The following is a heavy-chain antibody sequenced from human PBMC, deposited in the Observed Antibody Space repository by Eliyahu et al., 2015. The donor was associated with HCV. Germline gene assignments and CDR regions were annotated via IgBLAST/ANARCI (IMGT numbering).Heavy chain of an antibody. CDR1: GFXFSDNY. D-gene: IGHD3-16*01. V-gene: IGHV3-72*01. CDR2: IRSKVNGDTT. J-gene: IGHJ6*02. CDR3: TRGPPGGIMDV. Sequence: DVQLVESGGGLVHPGGSLRLSCAASGFXFSDNYMDWVRQAPGKGLEWIGRIRSKVNGDTTEYAASVKGRFTVSRDESRNSVYLQMNSLKTEDTAVYYCTRGPPGGIMDVWGQGTTVTVSS.